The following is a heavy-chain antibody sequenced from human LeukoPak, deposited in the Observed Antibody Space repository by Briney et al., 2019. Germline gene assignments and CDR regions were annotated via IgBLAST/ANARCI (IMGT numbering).Heavy chain of an antibody. CDR1: GFTFSRSW. CDR3: TKSLDY. CDR2: IREDGRET. J-gene: IGHJ4*02. Sequence: PGGSLKLSCVASGFTFSRSWMDWVRQVPGKGLEWEANIREDGRETYYVDSARGRFTISRDNAKNSLYLQMDRLRVEDTAIYYCTKSLDYWGQGTLVTVPS. V-gene: IGHV3-7*01.